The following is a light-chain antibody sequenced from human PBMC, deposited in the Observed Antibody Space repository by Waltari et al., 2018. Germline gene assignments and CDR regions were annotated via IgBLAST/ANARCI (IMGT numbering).Light chain of an antibody. CDR1: QSVSIY. CDR2: DAS. V-gene: IGKV3-11*01. Sequence: EIVLTQSPATLSLSPGERATLSCRASQSVSIYLAWYQQKPGQAPRPLIYDASKRATGSPARFSGSRSVTDFTLTITSLEPEDFAVYYCQQRSNWWTFGQGTKVEIK. J-gene: IGKJ1*01. CDR3: QQRSNWWT.